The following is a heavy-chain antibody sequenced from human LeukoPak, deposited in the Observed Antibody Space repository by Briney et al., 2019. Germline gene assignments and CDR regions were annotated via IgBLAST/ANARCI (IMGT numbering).Heavy chain of an antibody. CDR1: GGSITNSY. Sequence: PSETLSLTCTVSGGSITNSYWNWIRQSPGKGLEWIGYINYSGSTNYNPSLKSRVTISVDTSKNQYSQKLSSVTAADTAVYFCARDPLSTNDFDIWGQGTMVTVSS. J-gene: IGHJ3*02. D-gene: IGHD1-1*01. CDR3: ARDPLSTNDFDI. CDR2: INYSGST. V-gene: IGHV4-59*01.